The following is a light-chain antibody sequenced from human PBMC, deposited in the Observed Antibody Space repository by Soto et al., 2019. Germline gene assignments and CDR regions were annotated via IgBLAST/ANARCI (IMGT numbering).Light chain of an antibody. CDR1: SSDVGGYNY. V-gene: IGLV2-14*01. CDR3: SSYTSRSPVV. J-gene: IGLJ2*01. Sequence: QSALTQPASVSGSPGQSITISCTGTSSDVGGYNYVSWYQQFPGKAPKLMIYDVNNRPSGVSNRFSGSKSDNTASLTISGLQAEDEADYYCSSYTSRSPVVFGGGTKVTVL. CDR2: DVN.